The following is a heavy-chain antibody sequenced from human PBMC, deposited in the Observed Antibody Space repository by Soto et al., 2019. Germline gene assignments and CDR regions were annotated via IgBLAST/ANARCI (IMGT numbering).Heavy chain of an antibody. CDR3: VRHKGEYSWPDY. V-gene: IGHV3-33*01. D-gene: IGHD5-18*01. J-gene: IGHJ4*02. CDR1: GFVFSNCG. Sequence: QVQLVESGGGVVQPGRPLTLSCAASGFVFSNCGMHWVRQAPGKGLEWVSSIRHDGSNKYYADSVKGRFTISRDNSKNTLSLQVNSLRAEDTAVYYCVRHKGEYSWPDYWGQGTLVTVSS. CDR2: IRHDGSNK.